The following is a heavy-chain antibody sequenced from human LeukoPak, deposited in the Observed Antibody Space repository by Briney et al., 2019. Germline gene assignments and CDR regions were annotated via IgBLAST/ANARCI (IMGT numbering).Heavy chain of an antibody. D-gene: IGHD5-18*01. CDR3: ARGDSAMARRAHWFDP. Sequence: GGSLRLSCAASGFTFSSYSMNWVRQAPGKGLERVSSISSSSSYIYYADSVKGRFTISRDNAKNSLYLQMNSLRAEDTAVYYCARGDSAMARRAHWFDPWGQGTLFTVSS. V-gene: IGHV3-21*01. CDR1: GFTFSSYS. CDR2: ISSSSSYI. J-gene: IGHJ5*02.